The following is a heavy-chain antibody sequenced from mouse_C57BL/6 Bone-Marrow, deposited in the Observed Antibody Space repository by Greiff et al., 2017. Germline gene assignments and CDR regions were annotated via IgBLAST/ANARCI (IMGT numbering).Heavy chain of an antibody. V-gene: IGHV1-22*01. CDR1: GYTFTDYH. CDR3: AGDYYGSSYGFAY. D-gene: IGHD1-1*01. CDR2: INPNNGGT. Sequence: SGPELVKPGASVKMSCKASGYTFTDYHMHWVKQSHGKSLEWIGYINPNNGGTSYNQKFKGEATLTVNKSSRTAYMELRSLTSEDSAVYYCAGDYYGSSYGFAYWGQGTLVTVSA. J-gene: IGHJ3*01.